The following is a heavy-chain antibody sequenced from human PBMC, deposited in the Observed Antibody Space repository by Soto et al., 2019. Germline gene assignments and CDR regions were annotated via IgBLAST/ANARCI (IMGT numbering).Heavy chain of an antibody. CDR1: GFTFSSYA. Sequence: GGSLRLSCSASGFTFSSYAMHWVRQAPGKGLEYVSAISSNGGSTYYADSVKGRFTISRDNSKNTLYLQMSSLRAEDTAVYYCVKGEASSGSYPPYYFDYWGQGTLVTVSS. CDR2: ISSNGGST. V-gene: IGHV3-64D*08. D-gene: IGHD1-26*01. J-gene: IGHJ4*02. CDR3: VKGEASSGSYPPYYFDY.